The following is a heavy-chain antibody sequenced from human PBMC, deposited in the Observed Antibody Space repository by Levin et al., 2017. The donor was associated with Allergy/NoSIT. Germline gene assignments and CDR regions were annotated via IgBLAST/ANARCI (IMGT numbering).Heavy chain of an antibody. J-gene: IGHJ4*02. CDR3: ARLRLWDSGNYYNDY. D-gene: IGHD3-10*01. CDR1: GGRGASEG. V-gene: IGHV5-51*01. Sequence: GGSLRLSGKGEGGRGASEGSGGGSQGPGKGLEWVGVIYPGDSDTGYSPSFQGQVTMSVDKSISTAYLQWNSLKASDTAIYYCARLRLWDSGNYYNDYWGPGTLVTVSS. CDR2: IYPGDSDT.